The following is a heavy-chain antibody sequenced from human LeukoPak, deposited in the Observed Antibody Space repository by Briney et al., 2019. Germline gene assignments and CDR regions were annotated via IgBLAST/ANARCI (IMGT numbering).Heavy chain of an antibody. V-gene: IGHV3-21*01. CDR2: ISSNNNYI. D-gene: IGHD1-26*01. CDR3: ASTSWELPDY. J-gene: IGHJ4*02. Sequence: NPGGSLRLSCAASGFTFSTYNMNWVRQAPGKGLEWVSSISSNNNYIYYADSVKGRFTISRDNAKNSLYLQMNSLRAEDTAVYYCASTSWELPDYWGQGTLVTVSS. CDR1: GFTFSTYN.